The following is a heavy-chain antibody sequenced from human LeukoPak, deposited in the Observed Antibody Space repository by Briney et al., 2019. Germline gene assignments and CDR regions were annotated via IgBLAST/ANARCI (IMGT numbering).Heavy chain of an antibody. V-gene: IGHV1-69*05. CDR3: ARGQGAHCGGDCYSYYFDY. CDR1: GGTFSSYA. D-gene: IGHD2-21*02. CDR2: IIPIFGTA. J-gene: IGHJ4*02. Sequence: SVKVSCKASGGTFSSYAISRVRQAPGQGLEWMGGIIPIFGTANYAQKFQGRVTITTDESTSTAYMELSSLRSEDTAVYYCARGQGAHCGGDCYSYYFDYWGQGTLVTVSS.